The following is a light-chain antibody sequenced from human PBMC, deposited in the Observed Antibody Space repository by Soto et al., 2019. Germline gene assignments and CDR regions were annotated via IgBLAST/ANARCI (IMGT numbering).Light chain of an antibody. CDR2: EGS. V-gene: IGLV2-23*01. CDR3: GAYAGSRV. CDR1: SSDVGSYNL. Sequence: QSALTQPASVSGSPGQSITISCTGTSSDVGSYNLVSWYQQHPGKAPKLMIYEGSKRPSGVSNRFSGSKSGNTASLTISGLQAEDEADYYCGAYAGSRVFGGGTKL. J-gene: IGLJ3*02.